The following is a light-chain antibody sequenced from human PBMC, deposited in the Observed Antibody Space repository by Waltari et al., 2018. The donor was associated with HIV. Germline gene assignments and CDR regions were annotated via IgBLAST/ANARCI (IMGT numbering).Light chain of an antibody. J-gene: IGLJ1*01. Sequence: QSVLTQPPSASGSPGQSVTISCTGTTSDVGGYRYVSWYQRHPGKAPKLIIYDVNKRPSGVPDRFSGSKSGNTASLTVSGLQADDEADYYCKSYAGSNNPYVFGTGTKVTV. CDR2: DVN. CDR1: TSDVGGYRY. CDR3: KSYAGSNNPYV. V-gene: IGLV2-8*01.